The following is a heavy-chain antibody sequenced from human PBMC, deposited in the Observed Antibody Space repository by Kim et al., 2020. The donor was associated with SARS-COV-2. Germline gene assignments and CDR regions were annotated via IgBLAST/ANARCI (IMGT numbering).Heavy chain of an antibody. V-gene: IGHV4-59*01. Sequence: GSTNYNPSLKSRVTISVDTSKNQFSLKLSSVTAADTAVYYCARDSRGYSVWGQGTLVTVSS. J-gene: IGHJ4*02. D-gene: IGHD5-18*01. CDR3: ARDSRGYSV. CDR2: GST.